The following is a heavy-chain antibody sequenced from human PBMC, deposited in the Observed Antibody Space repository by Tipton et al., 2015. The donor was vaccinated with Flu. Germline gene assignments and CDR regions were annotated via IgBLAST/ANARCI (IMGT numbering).Heavy chain of an antibody. Sequence: SLRLSCAASGFTFGDYWMHWVRQAPEKGLEWVANINQDGSVNYYVDSVKGRFTISRDNAKNSLYLQMNNLRAEDTAVYYCGRAIGGSSSHWGQGTLVTVSS. CDR1: GFTFGDYW. CDR2: INQDGSVN. V-gene: IGHV3-7*01. CDR3: GRAIGGSSSH. D-gene: IGHD2-2*01. J-gene: IGHJ4*02.